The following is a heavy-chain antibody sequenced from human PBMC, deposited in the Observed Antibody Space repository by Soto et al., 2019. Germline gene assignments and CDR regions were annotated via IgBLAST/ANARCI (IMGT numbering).Heavy chain of an antibody. D-gene: IGHD6-19*01. CDR2: IYYSGST. J-gene: IGHJ4*02. Sequence: PSETLSPTCTVSGGSISSYYWSWIRQPPGKGLEWIGYIYYSGSTNYNPSLKSRVTISVDTSKNQFSLKLSSVTAADTAVYYCARQVGGWAPWYFDYWGQGTLVTVSS. V-gene: IGHV4-59*08. CDR3: ARQVGGWAPWYFDY. CDR1: GGSISSYY.